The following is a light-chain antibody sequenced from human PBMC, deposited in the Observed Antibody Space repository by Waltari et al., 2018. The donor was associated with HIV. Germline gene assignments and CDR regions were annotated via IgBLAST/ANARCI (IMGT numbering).Light chain of an antibody. J-gene: IGLJ1*01. V-gene: IGLV2-11*01. CDR3: CSYAGAYTYV. CDR1: SSDISSFDY. Sequence: QSALTQPRSVSGSPGQSVTISCTGTSSDISSFDYVPWYQQYPGKAPKVIIYEVSQRPSGVPDRFTASKSGITASLTISGLQDEDEADYYCCSYAGAYTYVFGTGTKVTVL. CDR2: EVS.